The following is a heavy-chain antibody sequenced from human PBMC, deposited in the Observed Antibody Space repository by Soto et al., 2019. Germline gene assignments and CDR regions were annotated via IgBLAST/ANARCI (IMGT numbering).Heavy chain of an antibody. D-gene: IGHD3-22*01. CDR3: ARDTGTYYDNSGYYFGADY. V-gene: IGHV3-74*01. J-gene: IGHJ4*02. Sequence: GGSLRLSYAASGFTFSSYWMHWVRQAPGKGLVWVSRINSDGSSTSYADSVKGRFTISRDNAKNTLYLQMNSLRAEDTAVYYCARDTGTYYDNSGYYFGADYWGQGTLVTLSS. CDR2: INSDGSST. CDR1: GFTFSSYW.